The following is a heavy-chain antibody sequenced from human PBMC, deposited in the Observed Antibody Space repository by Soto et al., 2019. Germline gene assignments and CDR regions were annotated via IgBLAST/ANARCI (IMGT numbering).Heavy chain of an antibody. CDR1: GFTFSSYW. J-gene: IGHJ6*02. CDR2: IKQDGSEK. Sequence: GGSLRLSCAASGFTFSSYWMSWVRQAPGKGLEWVANIKQDGSEKYYVDSVKGRFTISRDNAKNSLYLQMNSLRAEDTAVYYCAKELNGNYYYGMDVWGQGTTVTVSS. D-gene: IGHD1-26*01. V-gene: IGHV3-7*01. CDR3: AKELNGNYYYGMDV.